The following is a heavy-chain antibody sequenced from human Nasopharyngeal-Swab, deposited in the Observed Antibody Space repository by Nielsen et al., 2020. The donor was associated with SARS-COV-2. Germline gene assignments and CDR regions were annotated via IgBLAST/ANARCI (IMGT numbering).Heavy chain of an antibody. V-gene: IGHV4-34*01. Sequence: WIRQPPGKGLEWIGEINHSGSTNYNPSLKSRVTISVDTSKNQFSLKLSSVTAADTAVYYCARGRVGCSGGSFSFPLDYWGQGTLVTVSS. D-gene: IGHD2-15*01. J-gene: IGHJ4*02. CDR3: ARGRVGCSGGSFSFPLDY. CDR2: INHSGST.